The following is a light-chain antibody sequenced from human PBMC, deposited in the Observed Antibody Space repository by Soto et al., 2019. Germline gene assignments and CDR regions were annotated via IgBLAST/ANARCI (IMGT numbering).Light chain of an antibody. V-gene: IGLV2-11*01. CDR3: CSYAGSYILAI. Sequence: QSALAQPRSVSGSLGQSVTISCTGTSSDVGAYKYFSWYQQHPGKAPKLMIFDVNKRPSGVPDRFSGSKSDNTASLTISGLQADDEADYYCCSYAGSYILAIFGGGTKLTVL. CDR2: DVN. J-gene: IGLJ2*01. CDR1: SSDVGAYKY.